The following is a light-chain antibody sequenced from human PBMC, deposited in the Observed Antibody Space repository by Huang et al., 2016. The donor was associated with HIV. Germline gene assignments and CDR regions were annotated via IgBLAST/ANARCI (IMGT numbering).Light chain of an antibody. Sequence: EIVMTQSPLSLPVTPGEPASISCRSSQSLLHSNGYNYLDWYLQKPGQSPQLLIYLGSNRASGVPDRFSGSGSGTDFTLKISRVEAEDVGIHYCMQALQTPVFGPGTRVDIK. CDR3: MQALQTPV. J-gene: IGKJ3*01. CDR1: QSLLHSNGYNY. V-gene: IGKV2-28*01. CDR2: LGS.